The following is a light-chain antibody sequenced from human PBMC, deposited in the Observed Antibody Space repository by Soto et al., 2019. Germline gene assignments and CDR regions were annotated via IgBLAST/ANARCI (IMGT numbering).Light chain of an antibody. CDR1: QSISSY. V-gene: IGKV1-39*01. J-gene: IGKJ2*01. Sequence: DVQMTQSPSSLSASVGDRVTITCRASQSISSYLNWYQQKPGKAPKPLIYAASSLQSGVPSRISGSGSGTDFTLTISSLQPEDVATYYCQQRYSTPPTFGQGTKLEIK. CDR3: QQRYSTPPT. CDR2: AAS.